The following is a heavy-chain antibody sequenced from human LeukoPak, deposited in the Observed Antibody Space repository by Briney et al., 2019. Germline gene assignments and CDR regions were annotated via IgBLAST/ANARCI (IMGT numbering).Heavy chain of an antibody. D-gene: IGHD5-12*01. CDR2: MNPNSGNT. V-gene: IGHV1-8*03. J-gene: IGHJ4*02. CDR3: ARGGYGGYVGFNY. CDR1: GYTFTSYD. Sequence: GASVKVSCKASGYTFTSYDINWVRQATGQGLEWMGWMNPNSGNTGYAQKFQGRVTIARNTSISTAYMELSTLRSEDTPGYYCARGGYGGYVGFNYWGQGTLVTVSS.